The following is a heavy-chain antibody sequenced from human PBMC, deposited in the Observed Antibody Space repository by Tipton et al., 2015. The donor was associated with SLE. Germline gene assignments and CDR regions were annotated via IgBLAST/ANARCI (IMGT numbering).Heavy chain of an antibody. D-gene: IGHD6-13*01. CDR2: IYTSGST. J-gene: IGHJ6*02. CDR3: ARDSAAAGYGMDV. CDR1: GGSISSYY. Sequence: TLSLTCTVSGGSISSYYWSWIRQPPGKGLEWIGRIYTSGSTNYNPSLKSRVTMSVDTSKNQFSLKLSSVTAADTAVYYCARDSAAAGYGMDVWGQGTTVTVSS. V-gene: IGHV4-4*07.